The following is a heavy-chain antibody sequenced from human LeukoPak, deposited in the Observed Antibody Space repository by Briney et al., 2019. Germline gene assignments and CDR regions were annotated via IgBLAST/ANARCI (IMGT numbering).Heavy chain of an antibody. D-gene: IGHD3-10*01. J-gene: IGHJ6*03. CDR2: IFTSGIT. Sequence: PSETLSLTCTVSGGSISIYYWNWIRQPAGKGLEWIGRIFTSGITNYNPPLKSRVTMSVDTSKNQFSLNLSSVIAADTAIYYCARETSGTYYNPLGYMDVWGKGTTVTVSS. V-gene: IGHV4-4*07. CDR3: ARETSGTYYNPLGYMDV. CDR1: GGSISIYY.